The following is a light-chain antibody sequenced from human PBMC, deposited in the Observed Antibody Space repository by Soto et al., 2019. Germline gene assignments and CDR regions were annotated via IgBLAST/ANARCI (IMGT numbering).Light chain of an antibody. V-gene: IGKV1-5*01. CDR1: QSVSGW. CDR2: DAS. CDR3: QQYNSYSRA. J-gene: IGKJ1*01. Sequence: IQMTQSPSTLSASVGKEVNVTFRASQSVSGWLAWYQQKPGEAPKLLIYDASALPRGVPARFSGSGSGTKFSLALASLQPYDFATYFFQQYNSYSRAFGQGTKVDIK.